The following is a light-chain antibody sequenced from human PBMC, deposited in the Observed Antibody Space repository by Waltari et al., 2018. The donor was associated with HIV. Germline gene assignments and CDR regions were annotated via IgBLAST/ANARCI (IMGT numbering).Light chain of an antibody. J-gene: IGLJ1*01. Sequence: QSELTQPPSVSAAPGQRVTISCTGSSSNIGSNYVYWYRHLPGTAPKLLIYRNNQRPSGVPDRFSGSKSGTSASLAISGLRSEDEADYYCAAWGDSLTSYVFGTGTKVTVL. CDR2: RNN. CDR1: SSNIGSNY. CDR3: AAWGDSLTSYV. V-gene: IGLV1-47*01.